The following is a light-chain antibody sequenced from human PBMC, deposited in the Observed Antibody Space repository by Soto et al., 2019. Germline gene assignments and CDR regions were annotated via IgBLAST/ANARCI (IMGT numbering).Light chain of an antibody. V-gene: IGKV3-11*01. J-gene: IGKJ5*01. Sequence: EIVLTQSPATLSLSPGERATLSCRARQRVSSYLAWYQQKPGQAPRLLIYDASNRATGIPARFSGSGSGTDFTLTISSLEPEDFAVYFCQQRGNWPPITFGQGTRLEIQ. CDR3: QQRGNWPPIT. CDR2: DAS. CDR1: QRVSSY.